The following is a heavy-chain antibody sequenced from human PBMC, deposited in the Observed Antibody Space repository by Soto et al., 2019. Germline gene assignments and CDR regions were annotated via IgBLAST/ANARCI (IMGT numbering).Heavy chain of an antibody. CDR1: GFTFSNSD. CDR2: VSWNGSRT. CDR3: AKDIHDFWSGSHKRTPGGNPADLWYYYGMDV. Sequence: PGGSLRLSCAASGFTFSNSDMNWVHQAPGKGLEWVSGVSWNGSRTHYADSVKGRFTISRDNAKNSLYLQMNSLRAEDTALYYCAKDIHDFWSGSHKRTPGGNPADLWYYYGMDVWGQGTTVTVSS. V-gene: IGHV3-35*01. D-gene: IGHD3-3*01. J-gene: IGHJ6*02.